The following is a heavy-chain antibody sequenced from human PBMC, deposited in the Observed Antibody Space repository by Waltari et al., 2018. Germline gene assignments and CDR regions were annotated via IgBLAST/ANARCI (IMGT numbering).Heavy chain of an antibody. CDR1: GYIFTGYY. J-gene: IGHJ4*02. V-gene: IGHV1-46*01. CDR3: ARGGRTQIILKEH. CDR2: NNQSGIGT. Sequence: QVQLVQSGAEVKNPGASVRVSCKASGYIFTGYYMHWVRQAPGQGLEWLGINNQSGIGTTYAQRFQGRVTMTSDTSTSTFYMDLSSLRSDDTAVYYCARGGRTQIILKEHWGQGTLVIVSS. D-gene: IGHD3-9*01.